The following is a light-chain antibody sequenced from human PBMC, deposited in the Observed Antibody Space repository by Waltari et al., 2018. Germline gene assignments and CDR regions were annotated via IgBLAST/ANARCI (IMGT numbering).Light chain of an antibody. Sequence: DIVMTQSPDSLAVPLGERATINCKSSQSALHRPNNKNYLGWYQQKPGQPPELLISGSSSRESGVPDRFSGSGAGTDFSLTISSLQAEDVAVYYGQKDYLSPWTFGQGTKVEIK. J-gene: IGKJ1*01. CDR3: QKDYLSPWT. V-gene: IGKV4-1*01. CDR2: GSS. CDR1: QSALHRPNNKNY.